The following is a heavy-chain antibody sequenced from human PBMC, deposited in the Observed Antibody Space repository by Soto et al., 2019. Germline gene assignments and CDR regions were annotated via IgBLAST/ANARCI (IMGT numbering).Heavy chain of an antibody. CDR1: GGSFSGYY. CDR3: ARGGAYQLLYFSRRNIAVAGTYFDY. CDR2: IDHSGST. Sequence: KPSETLSLTCAVYGGSFSGYYWSWIRQPPGKGLEWIGEIDHSGSTNYNPSLKSRVTISVDTSKNQFSLKLSSVTAADTAVYYCARGGAYQLLYFSRRNIAVAGTYFDYWGQGTLVTVSS. V-gene: IGHV4-34*01. J-gene: IGHJ4*02. D-gene: IGHD6-19*01.